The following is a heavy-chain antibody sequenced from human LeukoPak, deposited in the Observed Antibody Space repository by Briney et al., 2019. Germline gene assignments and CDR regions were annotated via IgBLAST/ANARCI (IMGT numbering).Heavy chain of an antibody. V-gene: IGHV4-59*08. CDR2: IYYSGST. D-gene: IGHD3-22*01. CDR1: GRSISSYY. CDR3: ARHDSSVYYSPGFDY. J-gene: IGHJ4*02. Sequence: SETLSLTCTVSGRSISSYYWSWIRQPPGKGLEWIGYIYYSGSTNYNPSLKSRVTISVDTSKNQFSLKLSSVTAADTAVYYCARHDSSVYYSPGFDYWGQGTLVTVSS.